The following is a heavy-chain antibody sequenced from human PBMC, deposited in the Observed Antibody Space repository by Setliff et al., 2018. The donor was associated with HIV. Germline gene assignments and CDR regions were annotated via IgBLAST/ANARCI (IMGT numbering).Heavy chain of an antibody. D-gene: IGHD3-22*01. CDR1: GFTFSNYS. CDR3: ARDREYYDSSGSYYFDY. J-gene: IGHJ4*02. CDR2: ISSSSNTI. V-gene: IGHV3-48*01. Sequence: GGSLRLSCAASGFTFSNYSMNWVRQAPGKGLEWVSYISSSSNTIYYADSVKGRFTIPRDNAKNSLYLQMNSLRAEDTAVYYCARDREYYDSSGSYYFDYWGQGTLVTVSS.